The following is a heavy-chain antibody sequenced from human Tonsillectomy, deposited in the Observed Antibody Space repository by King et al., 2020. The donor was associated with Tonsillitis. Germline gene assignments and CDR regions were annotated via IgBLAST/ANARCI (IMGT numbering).Heavy chain of an antibody. V-gene: IGHV3-23*04. CDR1: GFTFSSYA. D-gene: IGHD6-13*01. J-gene: IGHJ4*02. CDR2: IIGSGSST. Sequence: VQLVESGGGLVQPGGSLRLSCAASGFTFSSYAMSWVRQAPGKGREWVSAIIGSGSSTYSTNSVKGRFTLSRDNPKNTLYLQMNSLRAEDTAIYYCAKDTTRTRIAAATDHWGQGTLVTVSS. CDR3: AKDTTRTRIAAATDH.